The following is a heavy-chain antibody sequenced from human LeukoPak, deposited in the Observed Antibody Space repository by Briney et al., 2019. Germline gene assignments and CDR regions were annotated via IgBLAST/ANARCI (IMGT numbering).Heavy chain of an antibody. CDR2: INPNSGGT. D-gene: IGHD3-22*01. Sequence: ASVKVSCKASGATFNDYALNWVRQAPGQGLEWMGWINPNSGGTNYAQKLQGRVTMTTDTSTSTAYMELSSLRSEDTAVYYCASGVPYYYDSSGYRYWGQGTLVTVSS. CDR1: GATFNDYA. V-gene: IGHV1-18*01. J-gene: IGHJ4*02. CDR3: ASGVPYYYDSSGYRY.